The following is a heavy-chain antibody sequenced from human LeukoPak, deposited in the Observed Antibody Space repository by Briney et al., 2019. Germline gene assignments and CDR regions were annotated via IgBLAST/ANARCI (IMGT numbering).Heavy chain of an antibody. D-gene: IGHD6-13*01. CDR3: ARVYIAAAGTTGGFDY. V-gene: IGHV1-2*02. CDR1: GYTFTGYY. J-gene: IGHJ4*02. Sequence: ASVKVSCKASGYTFTGYYMHWVRQAPGQGLEWMGWINPNSGGTNYAQKFQGRVTMTRDTSISTAYMELSRLRSDDTAVYYCARVYIAAAGTTGGFDYWGQGTLVTVFS. CDR2: INPNSGGT.